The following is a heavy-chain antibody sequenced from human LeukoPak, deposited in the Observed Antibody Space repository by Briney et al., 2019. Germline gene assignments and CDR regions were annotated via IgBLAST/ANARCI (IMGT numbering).Heavy chain of an antibody. Sequence: ASVKVSCKASGGTFSSYAISWVRQAPGQGLEWTGGIIPIFGTANYAQKFQGRVTITTDESTSTAYMELSSLRSEDTAVYYCARGYCSSTSCYAYHFDYWGQGTLVTVSS. D-gene: IGHD2-2*01. CDR2: IIPIFGTA. J-gene: IGHJ4*02. CDR3: ARGYCSSTSCYAYHFDY. V-gene: IGHV1-69*05. CDR1: GGTFSSYA.